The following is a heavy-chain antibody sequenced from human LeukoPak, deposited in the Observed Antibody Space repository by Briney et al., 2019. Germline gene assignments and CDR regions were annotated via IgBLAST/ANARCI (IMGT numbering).Heavy chain of an antibody. CDR1: GFTFSSYA. CDR2: ISSNGGST. J-gene: IGHJ6*03. V-gene: IGHV3-64*01. CDR3: AKPLVVSHYYYYMDV. Sequence: PGGSLRLSCAASGFTFSSYAMHWVRQAPGKGLEYVSAISSNGGSTYYANSVKGRFTISRDNSKNTLYLQMNSLRAEDTAVYYCAKPLVVSHYYYYMDVWGKGTTVTISS. D-gene: IGHD6-6*01.